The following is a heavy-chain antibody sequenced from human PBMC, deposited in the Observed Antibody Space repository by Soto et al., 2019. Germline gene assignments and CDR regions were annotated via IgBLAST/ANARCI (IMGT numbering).Heavy chain of an antibody. CDR1: GFTFSYSG. J-gene: IGHJ4*02. CDR3: TGDVASGY. V-gene: IGHV3-30*03. Sequence: ESGGGVVQPGRSLRLSCAASGFTFSYSGMHWVRQAPGKGLEWVAVISFDGSTKYYADSVKGRFTISRDNSKNTLYLEMNSLRADDTAVYYCTGDVASGYWGQGTLVTVSS. CDR2: ISFDGSTK. D-gene: IGHD2-21*02.